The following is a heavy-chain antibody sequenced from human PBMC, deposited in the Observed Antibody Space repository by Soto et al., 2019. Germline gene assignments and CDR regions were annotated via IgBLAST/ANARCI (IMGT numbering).Heavy chain of an antibody. J-gene: IGHJ4*02. CDR1: GFTFSSYG. CDR2: IWYDGSNK. CDR3: ARSVRFLEWLLLSPSAFDY. Sequence: QVQLVESGGGVVQPGRSLRLSCAAYGFTFSSYGMHWVRQAPGKGLEWVAVIWYDGSNKYYADSVKGRFTISRDNSKNTLYLQMNSLRAEDTAVYYCARSVRFLEWLLLSPSAFDYWGQGTLVTVSS. V-gene: IGHV3-33*01. D-gene: IGHD3-3*01.